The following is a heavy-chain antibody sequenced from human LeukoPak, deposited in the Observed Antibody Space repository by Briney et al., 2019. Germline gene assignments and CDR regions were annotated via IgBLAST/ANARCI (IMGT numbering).Heavy chain of an antibody. V-gene: IGHV3-23*01. CDR1: GYTFSSSA. D-gene: IGHD3-16*01. CDR2: IPASGPKT. J-gene: IGHJ4*02. Sequence: TGGSLRLSCAASGYTFSSSAMGWVRRAPQKGLEWVSAIPASGPKTYYTGSGRGRFTISRDNSKNTVYLQMQSLRAEDTAVYYCVKEASKTFGIYTADYWGQGALVTVSP. CDR3: VKEASKTFGIYTADY.